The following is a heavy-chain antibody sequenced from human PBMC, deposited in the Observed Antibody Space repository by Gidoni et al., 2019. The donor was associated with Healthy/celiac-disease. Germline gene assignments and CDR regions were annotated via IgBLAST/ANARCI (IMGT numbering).Heavy chain of an antibody. Sequence: QVQLVQSGAEVKKPRSSVKVSCKASGGTFSSYAISWVRQAPGQGLEWMGRIIPILGIANYAQKFQGRVTITADKSTSTAYMELSSLRSEDTAVYYCASLARRTTGERGNYWGQGTLVTVSS. V-gene: IGHV1-69*04. J-gene: IGHJ4*02. CDR3: ASLARRTTGERGNY. CDR2: IIPILGIA. D-gene: IGHD3-10*01. CDR1: GGTFSSYA.